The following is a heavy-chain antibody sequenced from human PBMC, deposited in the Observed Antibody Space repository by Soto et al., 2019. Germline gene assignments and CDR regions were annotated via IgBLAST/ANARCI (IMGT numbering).Heavy chain of an antibody. D-gene: IGHD4-17*01. Sequence: QVRLQQWGPRLLKPSETLTLTCAVSGGSFSGHYWSWIRQPQGKGLEWIGEINYNGSTNYNSSLKSRITISVDSSKKYFSLNLTSVTAADTAVYYCAREIPTVLFDLWGQGTLVTVSS. CDR1: GGSFSGHY. J-gene: IGHJ4*02. V-gene: IGHV4-34*01. CDR2: INYNGST. CDR3: AREIPTVLFDL.